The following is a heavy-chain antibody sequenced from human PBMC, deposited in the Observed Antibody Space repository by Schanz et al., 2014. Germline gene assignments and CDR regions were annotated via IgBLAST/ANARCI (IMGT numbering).Heavy chain of an antibody. V-gene: IGHV3-74*01. CDR1: GFTFSSYA. D-gene: IGHD7-27*01. CDR3: ARDDAWAFDY. J-gene: IGHJ4*01. CDR2: INSDGRST. Sequence: EVQLLESGGGLVQPGGSLRLSCAASGFTFSSYAMSWVRQAPGKGLVWVSRINSDGRSTNYADSVKGRFTISRDEVKHSVYLQMNSLRDDDTAVYYCARDDAWAFDYWGHGTLVTVSS.